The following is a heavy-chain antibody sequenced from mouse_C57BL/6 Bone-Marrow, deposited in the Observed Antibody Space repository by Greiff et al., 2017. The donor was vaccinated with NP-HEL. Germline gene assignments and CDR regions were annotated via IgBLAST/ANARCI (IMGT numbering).Heavy chain of an antibody. CDR3: ASPYYSNWYAMDY. V-gene: IGHV1-58*01. D-gene: IGHD2-5*01. J-gene: IGHJ4*01. CDR2: IYIGNGYT. CDR1: GYTFTSYG. Sequence: VHVKQSGAELVRPGSSVKMSCKTSGYTFTSYGINWVKQRPGQGLEWIGYIYIGNGYTEYNEKFKGKATLTSDTSSSTAYMQLSSLTSEDSAIYFCASPYYSNWYAMDYWGQGTSVTVSS.